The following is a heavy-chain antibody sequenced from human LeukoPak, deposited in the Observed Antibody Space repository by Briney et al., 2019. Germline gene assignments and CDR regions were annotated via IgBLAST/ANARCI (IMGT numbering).Heavy chain of an antibody. CDR1: GFTFRTSG. D-gene: IGHD5-18*01. Sequence: GGSLRLSCAASGFTFRTSGMNWVRQAPGKGLEWVSYISSSGTTISYAQSVKGRFTISRDNSKNTLYLQMNSLRAEDTAVYYCAKSHGYSYGFDYWGQGTLVTVSS. CDR2: ISSSGTTI. CDR3: AKSHGYSYGFDY. V-gene: IGHV3-48*01. J-gene: IGHJ4*02.